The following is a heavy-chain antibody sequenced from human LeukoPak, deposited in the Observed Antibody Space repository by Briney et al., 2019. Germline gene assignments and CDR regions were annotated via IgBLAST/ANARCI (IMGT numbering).Heavy chain of an antibody. V-gene: IGHV3-9*01. J-gene: IGHJ4*02. CDR3: AKSYGGPVNDYFDY. CDR1: GFTFDDYA. D-gene: IGHD4-17*01. Sequence: GGSLRLSCAASGFTFDDYAMHWVRQAPGKGPEWVSGISWNSGSIGYADSVKGRFTISRDNAKNSLYLQMNNLRAEDAALYYCAKSYGGPVNDYFDYWGQGTLVTVSS. CDR2: ISWNSGSI.